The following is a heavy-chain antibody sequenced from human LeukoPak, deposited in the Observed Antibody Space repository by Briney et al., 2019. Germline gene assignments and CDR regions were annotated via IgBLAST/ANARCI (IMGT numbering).Heavy chain of an antibody. Sequence: PGRSLRLSCAASGFTFDDYAMHWVRQAPGKGLEWVSGISWNSGSIGYADSVKGRFTISRDNAKNSLYLQMNSLRAEDAALYYCAKDNGYYGSGSYLDYWGQGTLVTVSS. V-gene: IGHV3-9*01. CDR1: GFTFDDYA. CDR3: AKDNGYYGSGSYLDY. D-gene: IGHD3-10*01. CDR2: ISWNSGSI. J-gene: IGHJ4*02.